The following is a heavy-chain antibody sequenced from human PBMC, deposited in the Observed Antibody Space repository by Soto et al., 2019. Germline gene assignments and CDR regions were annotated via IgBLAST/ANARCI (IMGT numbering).Heavy chain of an antibody. CDR3: SRADEVRGVMAFDY. CDR1: RFTFGDYV. Sequence: GGSLRLSCTASRFTFGDYVMSWFRQAPGKGLEWVGFIRSKAYGGTTEYAASVKGRFTISRDDSQSIAYLQMNSLKTEDTAVYYCSRADEVRGVMAFDYWGQGTLVTVSS. CDR2: IRSKAYGGTT. D-gene: IGHD3-10*01. J-gene: IGHJ4*02. V-gene: IGHV3-49*03.